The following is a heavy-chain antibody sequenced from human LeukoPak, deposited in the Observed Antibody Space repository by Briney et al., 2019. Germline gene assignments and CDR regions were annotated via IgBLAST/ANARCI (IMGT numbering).Heavy chain of an antibody. J-gene: IGHJ4*02. CDR2: FDPEDGET. D-gene: IGHD2-8*01. V-gene: IGHV1-24*01. Sequence: ASVKVSCKVSGYTLTELSMHWVRQAPGKGLEWMGGFDPEDGETIYAQKFQGRVTMTEDTSTDTAYMELSSLRSGDTAVYYCATGGLMVYAAFDYWGQGTLVTVSS. CDR3: ATGGLMVYAAFDY. CDR1: GYTLTELS.